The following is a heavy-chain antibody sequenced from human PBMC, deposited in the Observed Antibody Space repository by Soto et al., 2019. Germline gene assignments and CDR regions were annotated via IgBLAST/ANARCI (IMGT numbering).Heavy chain of an antibody. V-gene: IGHV4-30-4*01. Sequence: PSETLSLTCTVSGGSISSGDYYWSWIRQPPGKGLEWIGYIYYSGSTNNNPSLRSRVTMSVDTSKNQFSLRLTSVTAADTAVYYCARGYCDSTSCYYFDSWGQGALVTAPQ. CDR3: ARGYCDSTSCYYFDS. D-gene: IGHD2-2*01. CDR2: IYYSGST. J-gene: IGHJ4*02. CDR1: GGSISSGDYY.